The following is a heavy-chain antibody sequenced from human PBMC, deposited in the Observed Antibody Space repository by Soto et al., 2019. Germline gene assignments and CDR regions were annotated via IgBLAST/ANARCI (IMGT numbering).Heavy chain of an antibody. CDR3: ARRRGCYYSHWFNL. V-gene: IGHV4-59*01. Sequence: QVQLQESGPGLVKPSETLSLTCTVSGGSISSYYWSWIRQPPGKGLEWIGYIYYSGSTNYKPSLKSRVTISVDTSKNHVYLKLSSVTAADTAVYYCARRRGCYYSHWFNLWGKGTLVTVSS. J-gene: IGHJ5*02. CDR2: IYYSGST. D-gene: IGHD3-10*01. CDR1: GGSISSYY.